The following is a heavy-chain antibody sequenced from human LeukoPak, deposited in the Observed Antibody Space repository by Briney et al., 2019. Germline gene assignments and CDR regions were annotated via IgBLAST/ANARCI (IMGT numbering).Heavy chain of an antibody. CDR3: ATISDSANSDAFDL. D-gene: IGHD1-26*01. Sequence: GASVKVSCKASGFAVNDLSMHWVRQAPGKGLEWMGGFVPEEGKTIYAQKFQARVTMTEDTATDTAYMDLSSLRSEYTALCYGATISDSANSDAFDLWGHGTMVTVSS. J-gene: IGHJ3*01. CDR2: FVPEEGKT. V-gene: IGHV1-24*01. CDR1: GFAVNDLS.